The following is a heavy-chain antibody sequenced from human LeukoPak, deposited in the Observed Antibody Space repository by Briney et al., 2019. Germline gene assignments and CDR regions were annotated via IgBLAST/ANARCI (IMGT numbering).Heavy chain of an antibody. V-gene: IGHV3-21*01. Sequence: PGGSLRLSCAAAGFTFSSYSMNWVRQAPGKGLEWVSYISSSSSYIYYADSVKGRFTISRDNAKNSLYLQMNSLRAEDTAVYYCSRDRCGGSCYYYYYGMDVWGQGTTVTVSS. J-gene: IGHJ6*02. CDR1: GFTFSSYS. CDR3: SRDRCGGSCYYYYYGMDV. D-gene: IGHD2-15*01. CDR2: ISSSSSYI.